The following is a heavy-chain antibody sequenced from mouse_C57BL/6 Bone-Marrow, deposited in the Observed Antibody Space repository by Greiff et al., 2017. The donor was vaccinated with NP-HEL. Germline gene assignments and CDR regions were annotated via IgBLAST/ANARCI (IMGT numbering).Heavy chain of an antibody. CDR3: TTRLFFDY. Sequence: VQLKESGAKLVRPGASVKLSCTASGFNIKDDYMHWVKQRPEQGLEWIGWIDPENGDTEYASKFQGKATITADTSSNTAYLQLSSLTSEDTAVYYCTTRLFFDYWGQGTTLTVSS. D-gene: IGHD3-2*02. CDR1: GFNIKDDY. J-gene: IGHJ2*01. V-gene: IGHV14-4*01. CDR2: IDPENGDT.